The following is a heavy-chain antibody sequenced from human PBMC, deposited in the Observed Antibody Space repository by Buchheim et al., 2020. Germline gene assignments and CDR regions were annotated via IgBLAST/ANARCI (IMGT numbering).Heavy chain of an antibody. Sequence: QVQLVESGGGVVQPGRSLRLSCAASGFTFSSYGMHWVRQAPGKGLVWVAVISYDGSNKYYADPVKGRFTISRANSKNTLSPQMNSLRAEDTAVYYCAKDLGYYYGMDVWGQGTT. CDR3: AKDLGYYYGMDV. CDR1: GFTFSSYG. CDR2: ISYDGSNK. J-gene: IGHJ6*02. V-gene: IGHV3-30*18.